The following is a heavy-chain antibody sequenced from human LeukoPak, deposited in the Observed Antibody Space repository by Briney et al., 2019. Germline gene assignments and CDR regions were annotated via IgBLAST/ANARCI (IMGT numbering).Heavy chain of an antibody. Sequence: SETLSLTCTVSNDSISSGDYYWNWIRQPPGKGLEWIGYIFHRGGTSYNPSLKSRILFSVDTSQNQFSLKLNSVTAADTAVYYCARVGCSGGSCYSLYYFDYWGQGTLVTVSS. CDR1: NDSISSGDYY. CDR3: ARVGCSGGSCYSLYYFDY. CDR2: IFHRGGT. D-gene: IGHD2-15*01. V-gene: IGHV4-30-4*01. J-gene: IGHJ4*02.